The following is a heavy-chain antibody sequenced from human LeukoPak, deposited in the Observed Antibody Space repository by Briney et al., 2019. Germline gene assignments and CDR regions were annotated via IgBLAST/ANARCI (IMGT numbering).Heavy chain of an antibody. D-gene: IGHD3-22*01. V-gene: IGHV4-59*01. CDR1: GGSISSYY. CDR2: IYYSGST. Sequence: SETLSLTCTVSGGSISSYYWSWIRQPPGKGVEWVGYIYYSGSTNYNPSLKSRVTISVDTSKNQFSLKLSSVTAADTAVYYCARQAHYYDSSGYYYRDAFDIWGQGTMVTVSS. CDR3: ARQAHYYDSSGYYYRDAFDI. J-gene: IGHJ3*02.